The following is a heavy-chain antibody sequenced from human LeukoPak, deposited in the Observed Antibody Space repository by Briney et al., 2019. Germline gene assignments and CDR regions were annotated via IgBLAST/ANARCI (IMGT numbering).Heavy chain of an antibody. J-gene: IGHJ3*02. Sequence: ASVKVSCKVSGYTLTELSVHWVRQAPGKGLEWMGGFDPEDGETIYAQKFQGRVTMTEDTSTDTAYMELSSLRSEDTAVYYCASGSENRAYYYGSGSYLYAFDIWGQGTMVTVSS. D-gene: IGHD3-10*01. V-gene: IGHV1-24*01. CDR1: GYTLTELS. CDR3: ASGSENRAYYYGSGSYLYAFDI. CDR2: FDPEDGET.